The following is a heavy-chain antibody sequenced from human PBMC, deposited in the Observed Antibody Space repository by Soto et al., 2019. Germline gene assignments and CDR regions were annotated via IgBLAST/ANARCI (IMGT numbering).Heavy chain of an antibody. CDR3: ARRGYCSGGSCDSGFVFDY. CDR2: IYWDDDK. Sequence: QITLKESGPTLVKPTQTLTLTCTFSGFSLSTSGVGVGWIRQPPGKALEWLALIYWDDDKRYSPSLKSTLTITKDTTKNQVVLTMTNMDPVDTATYYCARRGYCSGGSCDSGFVFDYWGQGTLVTVSS. CDR1: GFSLSTSGVG. J-gene: IGHJ4*02. V-gene: IGHV2-5*02. D-gene: IGHD2-15*01.